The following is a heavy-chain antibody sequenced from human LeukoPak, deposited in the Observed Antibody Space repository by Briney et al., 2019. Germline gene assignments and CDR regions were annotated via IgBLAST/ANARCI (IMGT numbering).Heavy chain of an antibody. Sequence: PGGSLRLSCVASGFTFSTYNMNWVRQPPGKGLEWIGYIYTSGSTNYNPSLKSPVTISVDTSKNQFSLKLSSVTAADTAVYYCARENYDCSSTSCYENWFDPWGQGTLVTVSS. CDR1: GFTFSTYN. CDR3: ARENYDCSSTSCYENWFDP. CDR2: IYTSGST. J-gene: IGHJ5*02. D-gene: IGHD2-2*01. V-gene: IGHV4-4*09.